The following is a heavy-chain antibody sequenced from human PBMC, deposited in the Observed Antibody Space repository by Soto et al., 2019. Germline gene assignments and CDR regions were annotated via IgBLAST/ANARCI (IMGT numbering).Heavy chain of an antibody. Sequence: SETLSLTCAVYGGSFSGYYWSWIRQPPGKGLEWIGEINHSGSTNYNPSLKSRVTISVDASKNQFSLKLSSVTAADTAVYYCARGPLLATTKSNAFDIWGQGTMVTVSS. D-gene: IGHD2-21*01. V-gene: IGHV4-34*01. CDR3: ARGPLLATTKSNAFDI. CDR2: INHSGST. CDR1: GGSFSGYY. J-gene: IGHJ3*02.